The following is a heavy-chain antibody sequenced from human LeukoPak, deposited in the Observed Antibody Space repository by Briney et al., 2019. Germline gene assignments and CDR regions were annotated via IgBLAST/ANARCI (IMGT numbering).Heavy chain of an antibody. CDR1: GYTFTSYD. CDR2: MNPNSGNT. J-gene: IGHJ6*02. CDR3: ARGVRRGLRFLEWPPYLMDV. V-gene: IGHV1-8*01. D-gene: IGHD3-3*01. Sequence: GASVKVSCKASGYTFTSYDINWVRQATGQGLEWMGWMNPNSGNTGYAQKFQGRVTMTRNTSISTAYMELSSLRSEDTAVYYCARGVRRGLRFLEWPPYLMDVWGQGTTVTVSS.